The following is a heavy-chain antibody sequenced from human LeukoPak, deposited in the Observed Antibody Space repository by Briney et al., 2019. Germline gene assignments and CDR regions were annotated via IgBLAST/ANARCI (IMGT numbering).Heavy chain of an antibody. CDR3: ARVRWELLRYYFDY. Sequence: ASVKVSCKASGYTFTGYYMHWVRQAHGQGLEWMGWINPNSGGTNYAQKFQGRVTMTRDTSISTAYMELSRLRSDDTAVYYCARVRWELLRYYFDYWGQGTLVTVSS. D-gene: IGHD1-26*01. V-gene: IGHV1-2*02. J-gene: IGHJ4*02. CDR1: GYTFTGYY. CDR2: INPNSGGT.